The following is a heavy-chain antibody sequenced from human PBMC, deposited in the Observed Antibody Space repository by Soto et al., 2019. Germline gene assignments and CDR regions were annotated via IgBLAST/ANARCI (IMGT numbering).Heavy chain of an antibody. Sequence: QVQLVESGGGVVLPGRSLRLSCAASGFTFSSYAMHWIHQPPGEGLEWVAVVSYDENNKFCADSVKGRFTISRDNSKNTVHLQMNSLRAEDTAVYYCSRGAGITETGAHYYYGMDVWGQGTTVTVSS. CDR3: SRGAGITETGAHYYYGMDV. CDR2: VSYDENNK. V-gene: IGHV3-30-3*01. D-gene: IGHD6-13*01. CDR1: GFTFSSYA. J-gene: IGHJ6*02.